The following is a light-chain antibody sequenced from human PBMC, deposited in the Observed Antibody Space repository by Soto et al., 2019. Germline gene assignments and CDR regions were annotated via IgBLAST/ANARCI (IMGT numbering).Light chain of an antibody. J-gene: IGLJ7*01. CDR2: DVN. CDR3: CSSAVTFYV. V-gene: IGLV2-11*01. Sequence: QSVLTQPRSVSGSPGQSVTISCTGASSDIGGHISVSWFQQQPRKAPKLMIYDVNKRPSGVPDSFSVSKSGNTASLTISGLQAEEEADYYCCSSAVTFYVFGAGTQLTVL. CDR1: SSDIGGHIS.